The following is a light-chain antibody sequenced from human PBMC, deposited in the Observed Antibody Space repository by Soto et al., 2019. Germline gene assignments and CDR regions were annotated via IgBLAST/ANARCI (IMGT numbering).Light chain of an antibody. Sequence: DILMTQSPDPLAVSLGERATINCKSSQSVLYSSNNKNYLAWYQQKPGQPPKLLIYWASTRESGVPDRFSGSGSGTDFTLTISSLQAEDVAVYYCQQYYSIPLTFGGGTKVDIK. CDR3: QQYYSIPLT. CDR1: QSVLYSSNNKNY. V-gene: IGKV4-1*01. CDR2: WAS. J-gene: IGKJ4*01.